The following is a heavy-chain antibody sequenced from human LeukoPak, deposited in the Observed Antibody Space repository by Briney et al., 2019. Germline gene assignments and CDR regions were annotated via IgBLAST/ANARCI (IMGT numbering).Heavy chain of an antibody. D-gene: IGHD6-13*01. CDR2: IKHDGTEQ. V-gene: IGHV3-7*04. CDR3: ARSYSRVGFDF. Sequence: GGSLRLPCAASGFIFSSHWMSWVRQAPGKGLEWVANIKHDGTEQYFVDSVKGRFTISRDNAKNSLFLQMNSLRAEDTAVYYCARSYSRVGFDFWGQGTLVTVSS. J-gene: IGHJ4*02. CDR1: GFIFSSHW.